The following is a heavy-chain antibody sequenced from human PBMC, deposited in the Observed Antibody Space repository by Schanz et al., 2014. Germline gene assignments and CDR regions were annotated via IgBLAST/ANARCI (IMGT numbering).Heavy chain of an antibody. CDR1: GGTFSSYT. CDR3: ARGGGPEDVFDI. Sequence: QVQLVQSGAEVKKPGSSVKVSCTASGGTFSSYTISWMRQAPGQGLEWMGRIIPILGIANYAQKFQGRVTNTADKSTSTAYMDLSSLRPEDTAVYYCARGGGPEDVFDIWGQGTILTVSS. V-gene: IGHV1-69*02. J-gene: IGHJ3*02. D-gene: IGHD2-15*01. CDR2: IIPILGIA.